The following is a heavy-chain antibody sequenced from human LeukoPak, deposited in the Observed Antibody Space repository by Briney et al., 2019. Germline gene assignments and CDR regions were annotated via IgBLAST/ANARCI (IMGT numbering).Heavy chain of an antibody. V-gene: IGHV1-2*06. Sequence: ASVKVSCKASGYTFTGYYMHWVRQAPGQGLEWMGRNNPNSGGTNYAQKFQGRVTMTRDTSISTAYMELSRLRSDDTAVYYCARGRVSYYYDSSGYYSDYWGQGTLVAVSS. CDR2: NNPNSGGT. CDR1: GYTFTGYY. CDR3: ARGRVSYYYDSSGYYSDY. D-gene: IGHD3-22*01. J-gene: IGHJ4*02.